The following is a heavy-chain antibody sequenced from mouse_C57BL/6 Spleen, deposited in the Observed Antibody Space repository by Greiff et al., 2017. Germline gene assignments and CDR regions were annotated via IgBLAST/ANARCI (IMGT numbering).Heavy chain of an antibody. D-gene: IGHD3-2*02. J-gene: IGHJ2*01. CDR3: ERGAGQLRPLDD. Sequence: QVQLQQSGPELVKPGASVKISCKASGYAFSSSWLNWVKQRPGKGLEWIGRIYPGDGDTNYNGKFKGKATLTADKSSSTAYMQLSSLTSEDSAFYFGERGAGQLRPLDDWGQGTTLTVSS. CDR1: GYAFSSSW. CDR2: IYPGDGDT. V-gene: IGHV1-82*01.